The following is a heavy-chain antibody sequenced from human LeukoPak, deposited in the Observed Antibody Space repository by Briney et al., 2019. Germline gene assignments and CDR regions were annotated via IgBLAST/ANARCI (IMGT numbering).Heavy chain of an antibody. CDR3: ARSDYYGSGSHTVFDAFDI. J-gene: IGHJ3*02. V-gene: IGHV4-59*01. CDR2: IDDSGNT. CDR1: GGSFNNYF. Sequence: PSETLSLTCTVSGGSFNNYFWSWIRRPPGKGPEWIGYIDDSGNTDYNPSLKSQVSISIAKSKNQFFLKLSSVTAADTAMYYCARSDYYGSGSHTVFDAFDIWGQGTRVTVSS. D-gene: IGHD3-10*01.